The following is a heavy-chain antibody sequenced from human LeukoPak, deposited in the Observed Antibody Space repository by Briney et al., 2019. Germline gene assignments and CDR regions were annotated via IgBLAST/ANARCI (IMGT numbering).Heavy chain of an antibody. V-gene: IGHV4-4*09. CDR1: AASISNYY. D-gene: IGHD1-26*01. CDR3: ASMVGANSDAFDI. Sequence: SETLSLTCAVSAASISNYYWSWIRQAPGKGLEWIGYISTSGSTNYNPSLKSRVSISLDTSKNRFSLNLNFVTAADTAVYYCASMVGANSDAFDIWGQGTMVTVSS. CDR2: ISTSGST. J-gene: IGHJ3*02.